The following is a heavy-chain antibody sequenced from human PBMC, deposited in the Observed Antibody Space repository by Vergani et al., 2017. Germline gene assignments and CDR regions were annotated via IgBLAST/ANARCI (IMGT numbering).Heavy chain of an antibody. J-gene: IGHJ4*02. CDR1: GGSISSYY. V-gene: IGHV4-59*08. D-gene: IGHD6-19*01. CDR3: ARHGIAPRAVASPADY. Sequence: QVQLQESGPGLVKPSETLSLTCTVSGGSISSYYWSWIRQPPGKGLEWIGYIYYSGCTNYNPSLKSRGTISVDTSKNQFSLKLSSVTAADTAVYYCARHGIAPRAVASPADYWGQGTLVTVSA. CDR2: IYYSGCT.